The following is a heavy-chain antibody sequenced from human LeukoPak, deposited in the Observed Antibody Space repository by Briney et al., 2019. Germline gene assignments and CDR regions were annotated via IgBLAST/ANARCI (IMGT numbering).Heavy chain of an antibody. D-gene: IGHD3-10*01. Sequence: GASVKVSCKASGYSFTSHYMHWVRQAPGQGLEWLGLINPSGSSTLYAQKFQGRVTMTRNTSISTAYMELSSLRSEDTAVYYCARGSSPYGSGSYYNGPDGYYFDYWGQGTLVTVSS. CDR2: INPSGSST. J-gene: IGHJ4*02. CDR3: ARGSSPYGSGSYYNGPDGYYFDY. CDR1: GYSFTSHY. V-gene: IGHV1-46*01.